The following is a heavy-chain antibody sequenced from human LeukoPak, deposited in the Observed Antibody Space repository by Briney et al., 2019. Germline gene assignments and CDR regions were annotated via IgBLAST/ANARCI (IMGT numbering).Heavy chain of an antibody. CDR2: IYSSGST. D-gene: IGHD3-3*01. CDR1: GGSISSSSYY. V-gene: IGHV4-39*01. CDR3: ATNEWSGYYFEY. J-gene: IGHJ4*02. Sequence: SETLSFTCTVSGGSISSSSYYWGWIRQPPGKGLEWIGSIYSSGSTYYNPSLKGRVTISVDTSKNQFSLKLSSVTAADTAVYYCATNEWSGYYFEYWGQGTLVPVSS.